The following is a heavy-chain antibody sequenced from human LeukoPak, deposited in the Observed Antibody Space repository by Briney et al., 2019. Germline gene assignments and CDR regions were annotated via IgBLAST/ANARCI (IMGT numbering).Heavy chain of an antibody. V-gene: IGHV3-11*05. CDR2: ISSSGTYT. CDR3: ARVSMVATIIDY. Sequence: GGSLRLSCAASGFTFSDYYMSWIRQAPGKGLEWVLYISSSGTYTNFVDSVKGRFTISRDNAKNSLYLQTSSLRAEDTAVYYCARVSMVATIIDYWGQGTLVTASS. J-gene: IGHJ4*02. CDR1: GFTFSDYY. D-gene: IGHD5-12*01.